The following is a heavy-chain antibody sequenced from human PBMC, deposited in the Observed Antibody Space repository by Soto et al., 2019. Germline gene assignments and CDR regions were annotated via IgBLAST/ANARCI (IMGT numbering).Heavy chain of an antibody. J-gene: IGHJ4*02. CDR3: ARSYCSGGNCYLIFDD. CDR2: IYASGST. Sequence: SATLSLTSPDSGDSISIYSLSWTRQPPLKGLEWIGYIYASGSTNYNPSLKSRVTISVGTSNDQFSLTLTSVTAADTAVYYCARSYCSGGNCYLIFDDWGQGTLVTVSS. D-gene: IGHD2-15*01. CDR1: GDSISIYS. V-gene: IGHV4-59*01.